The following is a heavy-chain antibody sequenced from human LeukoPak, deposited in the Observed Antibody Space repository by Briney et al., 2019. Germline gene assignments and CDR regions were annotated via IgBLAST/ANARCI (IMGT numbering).Heavy chain of an antibody. V-gene: IGHV1-2*02. Sequence: GASVKVSCKASGYTFTSYYIHWVRQAPGQGLEWMGWINPNSGGTNYAQKFQGRVTMTRDTSISTVYMDLSRLRYDDTAVYYCAREAPQDGYKVDSWGQGTMVIVSS. J-gene: IGHJ3*01. D-gene: IGHD5-24*01. CDR2: INPNSGGT. CDR1: GYTFTSYY. CDR3: AREAPQDGYKVDS.